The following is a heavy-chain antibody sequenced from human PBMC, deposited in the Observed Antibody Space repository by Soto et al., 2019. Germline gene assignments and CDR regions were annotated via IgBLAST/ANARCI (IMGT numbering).Heavy chain of an antibody. CDR2: INLSGST. CDR1: GESFSGYH. Sequence: SETLSLTCAVFGESFSGYHWTWIRQSTGKGLEWIGEINLSGSTNYNPSLKSRVTISIDTPKKQFSLKLTSVTAADTAIYYCARVLVTYGGIMVPYNWFDTWGQGNLVTVSS. V-gene: IGHV4-34*01. J-gene: IGHJ5*02. CDR3: ARVLVTYGGIMVPYNWFDT. D-gene: IGHD3-16*01.